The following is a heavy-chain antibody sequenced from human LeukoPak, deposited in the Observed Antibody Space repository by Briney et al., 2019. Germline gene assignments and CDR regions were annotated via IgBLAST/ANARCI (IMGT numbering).Heavy chain of an antibody. D-gene: IGHD3-22*01. V-gene: IGHV3-7*01. Sequence: GGSLRLSCAASGFTFSSYWMSWVRQAPGKGLEWVANIKQDGSEKYYVDSVKGRFTISRDNAKNTLYLQMNSLRAEDTAVYYCASGSLMYYYDSSGRPFDYWGQGTLVTVSS. CDR1: GFTFSSYW. CDR2: IKQDGSEK. CDR3: ASGSLMYYYDSSGRPFDY. J-gene: IGHJ4*02.